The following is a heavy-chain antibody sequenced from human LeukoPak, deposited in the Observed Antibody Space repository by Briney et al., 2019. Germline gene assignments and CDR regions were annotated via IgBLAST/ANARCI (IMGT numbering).Heavy chain of an antibody. CDR1: GGSISSYY. Sequence: PSETLSLTCTVSGGSISSYYWSWIRQPPGKGLEWIGDIYYSGSTNYNPSLKSRVTISVDTSENHFSLKLSSVTAADTAVCYCARGGGSGYYNNWFDPWGQGTLVTVSS. CDR3: ARGGGSGYYNNWFDP. D-gene: IGHD3-22*01. CDR2: IYYSGST. V-gene: IGHV4-59*01. J-gene: IGHJ5*02.